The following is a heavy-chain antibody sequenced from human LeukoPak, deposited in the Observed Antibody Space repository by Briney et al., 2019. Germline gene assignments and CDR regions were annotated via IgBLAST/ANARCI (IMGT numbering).Heavy chain of an antibody. Sequence: GGSLRLSCAASGFTFSSYSMNWVRQAPGKGLEWVSSISSSSSYIYYADSVKGRFTISRDNAKNSLYLQMNSLRAEDTAVYYCARLCSTSYYFDYWGQGTLVTVSS. CDR2: ISSSSSYI. CDR3: ARLCSTSYYFDY. V-gene: IGHV3-21*01. CDR1: GFTFSSYS. D-gene: IGHD2-2*01. J-gene: IGHJ4*02.